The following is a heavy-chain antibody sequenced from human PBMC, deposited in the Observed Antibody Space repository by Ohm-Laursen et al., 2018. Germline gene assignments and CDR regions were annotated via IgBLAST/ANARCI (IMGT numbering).Heavy chain of an antibody. CDR1: GYTFTGYY. V-gene: IGHV1-2*02. Sequence: SVTVSCKASGYTFTGYYMHWVRQAPGQGLEWMGWINPNSGGTNYAQKFQGRVTMTRDTSINTAYMELSSLRSEDTAVYYCARDLKGYINYEAYYNGVDVWGQGTLVTVSS. J-gene: IGHJ4*02. CDR2: INPNSGGT. CDR3: ARDLKGYINYEAYYNGVDV. D-gene: IGHD4-11*01.